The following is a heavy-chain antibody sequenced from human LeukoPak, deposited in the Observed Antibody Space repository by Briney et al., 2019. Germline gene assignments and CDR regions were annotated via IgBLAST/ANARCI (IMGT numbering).Heavy chain of an antibody. Sequence: GGSLRLSCAASGFTFSSFGMHWVRQAPGKGLEWVAFIRFNGSNKYYTDSVKGRFTISRDHSKSTLSLQMNSLRPEDTAVFYCARDLGMGTRIDFRGQGTLVTISS. CDR3: ARDLGMGTRIDF. V-gene: IGHV3-30*02. CDR1: GFTFSSFG. CDR2: IRFNGSNK. D-gene: IGHD5-24*01. J-gene: IGHJ4*02.